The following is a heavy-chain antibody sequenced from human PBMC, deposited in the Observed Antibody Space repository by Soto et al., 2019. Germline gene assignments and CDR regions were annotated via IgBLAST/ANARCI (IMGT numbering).Heavy chain of an antibody. V-gene: IGHV3-48*02. J-gene: IGHJ4*02. CDR2: ITSDTETI. Sequence: EVPLVESGGGLVQPGGSLRLTCAASGFPFSIYSMNWVRQAPGKGLEWSSYITSDTETIKYADSVKGRFTISRDNAKNLVYLQMNSLRDEDTAVYFCARSVEGHFDYWGQGTVVTVSS. D-gene: IGHD6-19*01. CDR1: GFPFSIYS. CDR3: ARSVEGHFDY.